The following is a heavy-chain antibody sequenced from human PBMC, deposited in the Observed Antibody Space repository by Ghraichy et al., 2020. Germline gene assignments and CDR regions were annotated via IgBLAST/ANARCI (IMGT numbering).Heavy chain of an antibody. Sequence: SETLSLTCAVYGGSFSDYYWTWIRQPPGKGLEWIGEINHSGSTNYNPSLKSRVTISVDTSKNQFSLKLSSVTAADTAVYYCARGPPPLNGESDAFDIWGQGTMVTVSS. CDR1: GGSFSDYY. V-gene: IGHV4-34*01. J-gene: IGHJ3*02. D-gene: IGHD3-10*01. CDR2: INHSGST. CDR3: ARGPPPLNGESDAFDI.